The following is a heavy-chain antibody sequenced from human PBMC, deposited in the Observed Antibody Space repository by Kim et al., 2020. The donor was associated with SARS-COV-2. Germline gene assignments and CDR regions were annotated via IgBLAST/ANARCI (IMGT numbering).Heavy chain of an antibody. CDR3: TRVNPIAGGWYDALDI. CDR1: GFTFSGST. CDR2: IRSKANSYAT. D-gene: IGHD6-19*01. Sequence: GGSLRLSCAASGFTFSGSTMHWVRQASGKGLEWVGRIRSKANSYATAYAASVKNRFTISRDDSKNTAYLQMNSLKTEYTAVYYCTRVNPIAGGWYDALDIWGQGTMVTVSS. V-gene: IGHV3-73*01. J-gene: IGHJ3*02.